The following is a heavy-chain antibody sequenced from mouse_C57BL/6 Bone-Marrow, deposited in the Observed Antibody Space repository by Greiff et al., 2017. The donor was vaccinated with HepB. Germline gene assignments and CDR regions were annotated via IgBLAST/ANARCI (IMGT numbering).Heavy chain of an antibody. J-gene: IGHJ4*01. CDR1: GFSFNTYA. Sequence: EVMLVESGGGLVQPKGSLKLSCAASGFSFNTYAMNWVRQAPGKGLEWVARIRSKSNNYATYYADSVKDRFTISRDDSESMLYLQMNNLKTEDTATYYCVRHQRFPYAMDYWGQGTSVTVSS. V-gene: IGHV10-1*01. CDR3: VRHQRFPYAMDY. CDR2: IRSKSNNYAT.